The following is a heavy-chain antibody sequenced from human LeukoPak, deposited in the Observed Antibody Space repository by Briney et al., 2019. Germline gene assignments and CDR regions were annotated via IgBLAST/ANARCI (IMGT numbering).Heavy chain of an antibody. Sequence: GSLRLSCAASGFTFTNNFMSWIRQPPGKGLEWIGYIYYSGSTNYNPSLKSRVTISVDTSKNQFSLKLSSVTAADTAVYYCARGDYYDSSGLDYWGQGTLVTVSS. V-gene: IGHV4-59*01. CDR1: GFTFTNNF. J-gene: IGHJ4*02. CDR3: ARGDYYDSSGLDY. CDR2: IYYSGST. D-gene: IGHD3-22*01.